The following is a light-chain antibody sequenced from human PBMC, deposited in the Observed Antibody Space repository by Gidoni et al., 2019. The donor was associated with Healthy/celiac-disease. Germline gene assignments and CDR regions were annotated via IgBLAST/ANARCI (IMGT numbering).Light chain of an antibody. CDR1: QSLLHSNGYNY. Sequence: DIVMTQSPPSLPVTPGEPASISCRSSQSLLHSNGYNYLDWYLQKPGQSPQLLIDLGSNRASGVHDRFSGSGSGKDFTLKMSRVEAEDVGVYYCMQALQTPRTFXQXTKVEIK. CDR3: MQALQTPRT. CDR2: LGS. J-gene: IGKJ1*01. V-gene: IGKV2-28*01.